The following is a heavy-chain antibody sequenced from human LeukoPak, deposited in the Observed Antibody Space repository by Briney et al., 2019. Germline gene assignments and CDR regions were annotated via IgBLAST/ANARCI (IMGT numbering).Heavy chain of an antibody. CDR1: GGSISSYY. J-gene: IGHJ4*02. CDR2: IYYGGST. V-gene: IGHV4-59*08. CDR3: ARHVPVSAAAGWGNYFDY. D-gene: IGHD3-16*01. Sequence: SETLSLTCTVSGGSISSYYWSCIRQPPGKGLEWIGYIYYGGSTNYNPSLKSRVTISVDTSKNQFSLKLSSVTAADTAVYYCARHVPVSAAAGWGNYFDYWGQGTLVTVSS.